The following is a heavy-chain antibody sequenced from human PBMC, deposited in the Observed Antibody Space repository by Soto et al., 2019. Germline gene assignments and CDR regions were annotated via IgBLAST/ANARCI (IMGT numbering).Heavy chain of an antibody. V-gene: IGHV3-21*01. Sequence: PGGSLRLSCAASGFTFSSYSMNWVRQAPGKGLEWVSSISSSSSYIYYADSVKGRFTISRENDKNSLYLQMNSLRAEDTAVYYCAREPQSAAADYYYYYGMDVWGQGTTVTVSS. CDR1: GFTFSSYS. J-gene: IGHJ6*02. CDR3: AREPQSAAADYYYYYGMDV. CDR2: ISSSSSYI. D-gene: IGHD6-13*01.